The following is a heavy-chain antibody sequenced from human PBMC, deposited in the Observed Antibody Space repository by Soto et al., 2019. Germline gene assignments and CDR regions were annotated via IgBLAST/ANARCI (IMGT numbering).Heavy chain of an antibody. J-gene: IGHJ4*02. D-gene: IGHD2-8*02. CDR3: AIHQRRGFTGSDS. V-gene: IGHV4-39*01. Sequence: SVTLSLTCTVSSGSINSRTFYWSWIRQPPGTGLEWIGSIYYNESPNYNPSLKSRVTISVDTSQNQLSLKLSSVTAADTAVYFCAIHQRRGFTGSDSRGQRTLVTVSS. CDR1: SGSINSRTFY. CDR2: IYYNESP.